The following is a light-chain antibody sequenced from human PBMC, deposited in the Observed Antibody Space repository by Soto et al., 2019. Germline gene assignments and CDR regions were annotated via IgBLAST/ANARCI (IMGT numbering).Light chain of an antibody. CDR3: SSYTSSSSVI. Sequence: QSVLTQPASVSGSPGQSIAISCTGNSSDVGAYDYVSWYQQHPGKAPKLMNYDVNYRPSGVSNRFSGSKSGNTASLTISGLQAEDEADYYCSSYTSSSSVIFGGGTKLTVL. J-gene: IGLJ2*01. CDR2: DVN. CDR1: SSDVGAYDY. V-gene: IGLV2-14*03.